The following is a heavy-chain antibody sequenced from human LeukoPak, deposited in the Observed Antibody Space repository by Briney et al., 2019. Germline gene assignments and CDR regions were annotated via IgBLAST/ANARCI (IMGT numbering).Heavy chain of an antibody. CDR3: ARAFHDALGI. Sequence: GGSLRLSCAASGFTFRDYYMTWIRQAPGKGLEWVSYISSSGSAIYYADSVKGRFTISRDNAKSSLYLQMNSLRADDTAVYYCARAFHDALGIWGQGTMVTVSS. J-gene: IGHJ3*02. V-gene: IGHV3-11*01. CDR1: GFTFRDYY. CDR2: ISSSGSAI.